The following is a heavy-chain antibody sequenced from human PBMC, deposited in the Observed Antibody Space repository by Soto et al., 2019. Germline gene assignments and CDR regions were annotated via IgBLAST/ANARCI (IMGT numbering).Heavy chain of an antibody. V-gene: IGHV3-33*01. CDR1: GFTFSSYG. CDR3: ARQGAYYGSGSPRDY. J-gene: IGHJ4*02. Sequence: QVQLVESGGGVVQPGRSLRLSCAASGFTFSSYGMHWVRQAPGKGLEWVAVIWYDGSNKYYADSVKGRFTISRDNSKNTLYLQMNSLRAEDTAVYYCARQGAYYGSGSPRDYWGQGTLVTVSS. D-gene: IGHD3-10*01. CDR2: IWYDGSNK.